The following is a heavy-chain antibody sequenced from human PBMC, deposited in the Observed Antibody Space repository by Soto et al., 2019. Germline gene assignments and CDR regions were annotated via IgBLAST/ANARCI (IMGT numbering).Heavy chain of an antibody. CDR2: TYYRSKWHN. Sequence: PSQTLSLTCAISGDSVSTNSTSWHWIRQSPSRGLEWLGRTYYRSKWHNDYALSVKSRITVNPDTSKNQFSLQLNSVTPEDTAVYYCARYRWDYGPAFDVWGQGTMVTVSS. D-gene: IGHD4-17*01. J-gene: IGHJ3*01. V-gene: IGHV6-1*01. CDR1: GDSVSTNSTS. CDR3: ARYRWDYGPAFDV.